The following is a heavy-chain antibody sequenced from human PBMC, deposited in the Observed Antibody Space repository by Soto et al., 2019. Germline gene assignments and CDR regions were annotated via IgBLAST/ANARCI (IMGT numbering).Heavy chain of an antibody. CDR1: GGSISSYY. J-gene: IGHJ4*02. D-gene: IGHD2-2*01. V-gene: IGHV4-59*01. Sequence: QVPLQESGPGLVKPSETLSLTCTVSGGSISSYYWSWIRQPPGKGLEWIGYIYYSGSTNYNPSLKSRVTIAVDPSRNQFSLKLSSVTAADTAVYYCARWEERVAMPSGYWGQGTLVTVSS. CDR2: IYYSGST. CDR3: ARWEERVAMPSGY.